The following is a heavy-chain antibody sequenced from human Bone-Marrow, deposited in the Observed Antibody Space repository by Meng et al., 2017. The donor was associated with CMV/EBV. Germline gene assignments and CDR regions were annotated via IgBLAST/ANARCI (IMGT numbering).Heavy chain of an antibody. CDR2: ISSSGSTT. Sequence: GGSLRLSCAASGFTFSAYEMNWVRQAPGKGLEWVLYISSSGSTTYYADSVKGRFTISRDNAKKSLYLQMNSLRAEDTAVYYCARGRGDNWYYYGMDVWGQGNTVNVSS. J-gene: IGHJ6*02. V-gene: IGHV3-48*03. CDR3: ARGRGDNWYYYGMDV. D-gene: IGHD1-1*01. CDR1: GFTFSAYE.